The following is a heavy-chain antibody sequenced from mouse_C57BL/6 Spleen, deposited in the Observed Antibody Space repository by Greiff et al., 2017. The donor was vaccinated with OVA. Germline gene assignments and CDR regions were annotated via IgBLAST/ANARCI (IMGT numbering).Heavy chain of an antibody. CDR1: GYTFTSYW. D-gene: IGHD1-1*01. Sequence: QVQLQQPGAELVKPGASVKLSCKASGYTFTSYWMHWVKQRPGRGLEWIGRIDPNGGGTKYNAKFKSKATLTVDKPSSTAYMQSRSLTSEDSAVYYSARDYYVSSYAYWYFDVWGTGTTVTVSS. J-gene: IGHJ1*03. CDR3: ARDYYVSSYAYWYFDV. V-gene: IGHV1-72*01. CDR2: IDPNGGGT.